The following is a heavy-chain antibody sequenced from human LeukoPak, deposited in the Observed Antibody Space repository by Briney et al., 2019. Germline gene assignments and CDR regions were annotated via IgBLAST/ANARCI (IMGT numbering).Heavy chain of an antibody. CDR1: GGSISSYY. Sequence: SETLSLTCTVSGGSISSYYWSWIRQPPGKGLEWIGYIYYSGSTYYNPSLKSRVTIPVDTSKNQFSLKLSSVTAADTAVYYCARAAGYCSSTSCYEYYYYYGMDVWGQGTTVTVSS. CDR3: ARAAGYCSSTSCYEYYYYYGMDV. CDR2: IYYSGST. D-gene: IGHD2-2*01. J-gene: IGHJ6*02. V-gene: IGHV4-59*06.